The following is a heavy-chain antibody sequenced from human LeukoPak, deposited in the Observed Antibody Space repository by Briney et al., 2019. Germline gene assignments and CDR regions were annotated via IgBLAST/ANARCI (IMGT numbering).Heavy chain of an antibody. Sequence: GGSLRLSCAASGFTFSSYSMNWVRQAPGKGLEWVSYISSSSTIYYADSVKGRFTISRDNAKNSLYLQMNSLRAEDTAVYYCARTLYIAAAPGGFDYWGQGTLVTVSS. CDR2: ISSSSTI. V-gene: IGHV3-48*01. CDR3: ARTLYIAAAPGGFDY. CDR1: GFTFSSYS. J-gene: IGHJ4*02. D-gene: IGHD6-13*01.